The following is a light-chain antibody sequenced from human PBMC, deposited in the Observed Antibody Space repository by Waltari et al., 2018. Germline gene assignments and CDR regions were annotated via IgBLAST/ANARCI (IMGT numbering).Light chain of an antibody. CDR3: QQRSSWTPHT. J-gene: IGKJ2*01. CDR1: QSVGTY. V-gene: IGKV3-11*01. CDR2: DAS. Sequence: QATLSLSPGKQPPPPCRASQSVGTYLAWYQQKPGQAPRLLIYDASNRATGIPDRFRGSGSGTDFTLTISSLEPEDFALYYCQQRSSWTPHTFGQGARLEIK.